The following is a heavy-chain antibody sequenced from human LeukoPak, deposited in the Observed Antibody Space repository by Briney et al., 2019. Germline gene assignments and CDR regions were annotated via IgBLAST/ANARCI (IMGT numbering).Heavy chain of an antibody. CDR3: ARDVDTNS. Sequence: GGSLRLSCAASGFTFTSYWMTWVRQAPGKGLEWVANIKEDGSEKFYVGSVRARFTISRDNARNSVSLQMNSLRDDDTAVYYCARDVDTNSWGQGTLVTVSS. V-gene: IGHV3-7*03. D-gene: IGHD5-18*01. CDR2: IKEDGSEK. J-gene: IGHJ4*02. CDR1: GFTFTSYW.